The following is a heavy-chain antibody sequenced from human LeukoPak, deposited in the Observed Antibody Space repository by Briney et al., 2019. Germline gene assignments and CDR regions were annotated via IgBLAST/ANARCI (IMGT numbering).Heavy chain of an antibody. V-gene: IGHV3-33*01. Sequence: GGSLRLSCAASGFTFSSYGMHWVRQAPGKGLEWVAVIWYDGSNKYYADSVKGRFTISRDNSKNTLYLQMNSLRAEDTAVYYCARDQWELYYYYGMDVWGQGTTVTVSS. J-gene: IGHJ6*02. CDR3: ARDQWELYYYYGMDV. CDR2: IWYDGSNK. CDR1: GFTFSSYG. D-gene: IGHD1-26*01.